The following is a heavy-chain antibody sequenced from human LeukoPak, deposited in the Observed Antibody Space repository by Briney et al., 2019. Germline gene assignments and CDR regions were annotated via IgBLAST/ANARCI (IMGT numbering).Heavy chain of an antibody. V-gene: IGHV3-48*01. CDR1: GFTFSIYN. CDR2: ISLSSTTI. CDR3: ARDSDSNFDY. J-gene: IGHJ4*02. D-gene: IGHD5-18*01. Sequence: GGSLRLSCVASGFTFSIYNMNWVRQAPGKGLEWVSYISLSSTTIYYADSVKGRFTISRDNAKNSLYLQVNSLRAEDTAVYYCARDSDSNFDYWGQGTLVTVSS.